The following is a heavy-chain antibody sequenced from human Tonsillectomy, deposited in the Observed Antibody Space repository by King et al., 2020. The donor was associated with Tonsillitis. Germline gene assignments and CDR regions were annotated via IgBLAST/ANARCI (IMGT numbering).Heavy chain of an antibody. CDR2: ISSSSSYI. CDR1: GFTFSSYS. J-gene: IGHJ4*02. V-gene: IGHV3-21*01. D-gene: IGHD6-19*01. CDR3: ARDRGTSGWYDY. Sequence: VQLVESGGGLVKPGGSLRLSCAASGFTFSSYSMNWVRQAPGKGLEWVSSISSSSSYIYYADSVKGRFTISRDNAKNSLYLQMNSLRAEDTAVYFCARDRGTSGWYDYWGQGTLVTVSS.